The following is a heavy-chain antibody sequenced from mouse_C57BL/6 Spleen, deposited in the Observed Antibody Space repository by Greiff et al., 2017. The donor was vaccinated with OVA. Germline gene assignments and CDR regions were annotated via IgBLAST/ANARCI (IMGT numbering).Heavy chain of an antibody. D-gene: IGHD1-1*01. V-gene: IGHV2-9*01. J-gene: IGHJ4*01. CDR2: IWGGGST. CDR3: ARGDYGSRGDYAMDY. Sequence: VQLVESGPGLVAPSQSLSITCTVSGFSLTSYGVDWVRQPPGKGLEWLGVIWGGGSTNYNSALMSRLSISKDNSKSQVFLKMNSLQTDDTAMYYCARGDYGSRGDYAMDYWGQGTSVTVSS. CDR1: GFSLTSYG.